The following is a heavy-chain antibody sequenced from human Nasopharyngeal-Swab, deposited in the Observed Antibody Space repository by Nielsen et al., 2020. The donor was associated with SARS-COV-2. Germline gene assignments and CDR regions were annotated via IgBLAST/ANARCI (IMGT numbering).Heavy chain of an antibody. Sequence: GGSLRLSCTVSGYIFPAYWIAWVRQLPGKGLEWLGIIYPGDSDTTYSPSFQGRVTLSADKSINTAYLQWSSLQASDTGIYYCTRGIDFDYWGQGTLVTVSS. J-gene: IGHJ4*02. CDR3: TRGIDFDY. CDR1: GYIFPAYW. V-gene: IGHV5-51*01. CDR2: IYPGDSDT.